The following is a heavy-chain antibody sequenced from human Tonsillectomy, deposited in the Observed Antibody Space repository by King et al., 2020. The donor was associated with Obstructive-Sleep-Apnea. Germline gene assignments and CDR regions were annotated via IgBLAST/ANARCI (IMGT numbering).Heavy chain of an antibody. D-gene: IGHD3-22*01. V-gene: IGHV1-24*01. CDR1: GYTLSELS. Sequence: VQLVQSGAEVKKPGASVKVSCKVSGYTLSELSMHWVRQAPGKGLEWMGSFDPEDGETIYAQKFQGRVTMTEDTSRDTAYMELGSLRSADTAVYYCATSKPMIVLAMIFWGQGTLVTVSS. CDR2: FDPEDGET. J-gene: IGHJ4*02. CDR3: ATSKPMIVLAMIF.